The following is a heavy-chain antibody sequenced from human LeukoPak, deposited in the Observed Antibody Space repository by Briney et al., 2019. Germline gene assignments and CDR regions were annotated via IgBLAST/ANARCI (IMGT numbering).Heavy chain of an antibody. J-gene: IGHJ4*02. CDR1: GFTFSSYD. CDR3: AKRDSSGSYYFDY. Sequence: GGSLRLSGAASGFTFSSYDMSWVRQAPGKGREGVSIINSYGTYTYYADSVRGRFTISRDNSKNTLYLQMNSLRAEDTAVFYCAKRDSSGSYYFDYCGQGTLVTVSS. V-gene: IGHV3-23*01. D-gene: IGHD3-22*01. CDR2: INSYGTYT.